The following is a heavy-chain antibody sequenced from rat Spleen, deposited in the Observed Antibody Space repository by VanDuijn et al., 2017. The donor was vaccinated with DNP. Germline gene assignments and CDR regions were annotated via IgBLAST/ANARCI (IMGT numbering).Heavy chain of an antibody. D-gene: IGHD5-1*01. Sequence: EVQLVESGEGLVQPGRSLKLSCAASGLTFSNYAMAWVRQAPTKGLEWVASITNSGSDTKYRDSVQGRFTISRDNAKNTLYLQMDSLRSEDTATYYCKLGGAYWGQGVMVTVSS. CDR3: KLGGAY. CDR1: GLTFSNYA. CDR2: ITNSGSDT. J-gene: IGHJ2*01. V-gene: IGHV5S13*01.